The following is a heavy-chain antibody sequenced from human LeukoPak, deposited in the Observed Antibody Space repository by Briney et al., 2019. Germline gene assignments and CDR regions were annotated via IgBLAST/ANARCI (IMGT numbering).Heavy chain of an antibody. D-gene: IGHD6-6*01. V-gene: IGHV1-2*02. CDR3: AREEQGGSSGRFYNY. J-gene: IGHJ4*02. CDR2: INPNSGGT. CDR1: GYTFTGYY. Sequence: ASVKVSCKASGYTFTGYYMHWVRQAPGQGLEWMGWINPNSGGTNYAQKFQGRVTMTRDTSISTAYMELSRLRSDDTAVYYCAREEQGGSSGRFYNYWGQGTLVTVSS.